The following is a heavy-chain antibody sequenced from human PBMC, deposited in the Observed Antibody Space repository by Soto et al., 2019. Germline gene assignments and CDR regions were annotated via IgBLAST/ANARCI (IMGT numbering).Heavy chain of an antibody. CDR1: GGSFSGYY. J-gene: IGHJ4*02. Sequence: QVQLQQWGAGLLKPSETLSLTCAVYGGSFSGYYWSWIRQPPGKGLEWIGEINHSGSTNYNPSLKGRVTISVDTSKNQFSLKLSSVTAADTAVYYCARGTFKREVVAATGWYCDYWGQGTLVTVSS. D-gene: IGHD2-15*01. V-gene: IGHV4-34*01. CDR2: INHSGST. CDR3: ARGTFKREVVAATGWYCDY.